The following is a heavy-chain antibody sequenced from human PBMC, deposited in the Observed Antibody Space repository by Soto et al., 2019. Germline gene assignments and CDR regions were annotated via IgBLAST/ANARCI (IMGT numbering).Heavy chain of an antibody. CDR3: ARGRRNQNRRNYYYYYYMDV. V-gene: IGHV4-34*01. CDR2: INHSEST. Sequence: QVQLQQWGAGLLKPSETLSLTCAVYGGSFSGYYWSWIRQPPGKGLEWIGEINHSESTNYNPSLKSRVTISVDTSTNQLSLKLSSVTAADTAVYYCARGRRNQNRRNYYYYYYMDVWGKGTTVTVSS. CDR1: GGSFSGYY. J-gene: IGHJ6*03.